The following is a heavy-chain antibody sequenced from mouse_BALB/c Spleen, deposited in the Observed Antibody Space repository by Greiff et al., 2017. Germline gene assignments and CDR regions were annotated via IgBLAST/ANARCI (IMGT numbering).Heavy chain of an antibody. D-gene: IGHD4-1*01. CDR2: ISSGGSYT. CDR3: ARQGTGTGPYWYFDV. Sequence: EVKLMESGGGLVKPGGSLKLSCAASGFTFSSYAMSWVRQTPEKRLEWVATISSGGSYTYYPDSVKGRFTISRDNAKNTLYLQMSSLRSEDTAMYYCARQGTGTGPYWYFDVWGAGTTVTVSS. J-gene: IGHJ1*01. CDR1: GFTFSSYA. V-gene: IGHV5-9-3*01.